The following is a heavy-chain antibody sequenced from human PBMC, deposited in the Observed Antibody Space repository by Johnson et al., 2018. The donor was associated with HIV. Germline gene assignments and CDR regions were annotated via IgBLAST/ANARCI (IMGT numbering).Heavy chain of an antibody. D-gene: IGHD3-16*01. CDR3: AKEGPGVFGGALDI. V-gene: IGHV3-30-3*01. Sequence: VQLVESGGGVVQPGRSLRLSCAASGFTFSSYAMHWVRQAPGKGLEWVAVISYDGSNKYYADSVKGRFTISRDNSKNTLSLQMNSLRAEDTAVYYCAKEGPGVFGGALDIWGQGTMVTVSS. CDR2: ISYDGSNK. CDR1: GFTFSSYA. J-gene: IGHJ3*02.